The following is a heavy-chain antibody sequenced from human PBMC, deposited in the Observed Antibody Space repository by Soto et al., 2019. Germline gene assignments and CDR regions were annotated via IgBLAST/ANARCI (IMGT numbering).Heavy chain of an antibody. J-gene: IGHJ3*02. D-gene: IGHD6-13*01. CDR3: ARDQTPANKYSSSWYTDAFDI. CDR1: GGSISSYY. Sequence: SETLSLTCTVSGGSISSYYWSWIRQPPGKGLEWIGYIYYSGSTNYNPSLKSRVTISVDTSKNQFSLKLSSVTAADTAVYYCARDQTPANKYSSSWYTDAFDIWGQGTMVTVSS. CDR2: IYYSGST. V-gene: IGHV4-59*01.